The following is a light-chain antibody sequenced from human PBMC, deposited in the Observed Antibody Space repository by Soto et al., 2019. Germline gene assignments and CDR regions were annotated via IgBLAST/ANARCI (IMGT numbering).Light chain of an antibody. CDR3: SSYSSSSTLVV. V-gene: IGLV2-14*01. CDR1: SSDVGGYNY. CDR2: DVS. J-gene: IGLJ2*01. Sequence: HSALTQPASVSGSPGQSIAISCTGTSSDVGGYNYVSWYQQHPGKAPKLMIYDVSNRPSGVSNRFSGSRSGNTASLTISGVQAEDEADYYCSSYSSSSTLVVFGGGTKVTVL.